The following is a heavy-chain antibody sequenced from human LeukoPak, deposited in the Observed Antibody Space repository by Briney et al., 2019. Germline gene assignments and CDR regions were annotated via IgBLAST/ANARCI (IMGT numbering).Heavy chain of an antibody. J-gene: IGHJ4*02. D-gene: IGHD3-22*01. V-gene: IGHV1-18*01. Sequence: ASVKASCKASGYTFTSYGISWVRQAPGQGLEWMGWISAYNGNTNYAQKLQGRVTMTTDTSTSTAYMELRSLRSDDTAVYYCARVWVVGPNMIVVVGFDYWGQGTLVTVSS. CDR2: ISAYNGNT. CDR3: ARVWVVGPNMIVVVGFDY. CDR1: GYTFTSYG.